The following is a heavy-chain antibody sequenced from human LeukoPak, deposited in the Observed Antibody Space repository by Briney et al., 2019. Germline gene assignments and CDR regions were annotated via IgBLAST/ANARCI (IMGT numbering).Heavy chain of an antibody. Sequence: PGGSLRLSCAASGLTFSSYSMNWVRQAPGKGLEWVSSISSSSSYIYYADSVKGRFTISRDNAKNSLYLQMNSLRAEDTAVYYCARGRYYDSSGQYYFDYWGQGTLVTVSS. D-gene: IGHD3-22*01. V-gene: IGHV3-21*01. J-gene: IGHJ4*02. CDR1: GLTFSSYS. CDR3: ARGRYYDSSGQYYFDY. CDR2: ISSSSSYI.